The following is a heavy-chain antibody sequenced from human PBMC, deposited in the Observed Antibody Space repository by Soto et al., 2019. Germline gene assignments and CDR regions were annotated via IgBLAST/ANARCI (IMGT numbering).Heavy chain of an antibody. J-gene: IGHJ4*02. V-gene: IGHV3-30*18. D-gene: IGHD6-19*01. CDR2: VSHDGRNT. CDR1: GFPFSDFA. CDR3: AKGGRQWLVTSDFNY. Sequence: VQLVESGGGVVQPGRSLRLSCAASGFPFSDFALHWVRQAPGKGLEWVAVVSHDGRNTHYADSVKGRFTISRDSSKNTVSLEMTSLRAEDTAVYYCAKGGRQWLVTSDFNYWGQGALVTVSS.